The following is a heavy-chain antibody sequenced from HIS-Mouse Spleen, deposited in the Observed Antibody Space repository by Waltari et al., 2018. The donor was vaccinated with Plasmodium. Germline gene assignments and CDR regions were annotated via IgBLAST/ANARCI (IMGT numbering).Heavy chain of an antibody. Sequence: QLQLQESGPGLVKPSATLSLTCTVSGGSIRRIRYPRRWIRQPPGQGLEWIGSIYYSGSTYYNPSLKSRVTISVDTSKNQFSLKLSSVTAADTAVYYCARDRITGTSYFDYWGQGTLVTVSS. D-gene: IGHD1-7*01. CDR1: GGSIRRIRYP. CDR3: ARDRITGTSYFDY. J-gene: IGHJ4*02. CDR2: IYYSGST. V-gene: IGHV4-39*07.